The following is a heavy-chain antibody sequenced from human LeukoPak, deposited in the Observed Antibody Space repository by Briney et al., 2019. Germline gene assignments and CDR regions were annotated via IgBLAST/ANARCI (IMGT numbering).Heavy chain of an antibody. Sequence: PSETLSLTCAVYGGSFSGQYWGWIRQPPGKGLEWIGEINHGGSISYNASLKSRDTISLDTSKNQFSLKLSSVTAADTAVYYCAGGDYHGSESYANYWGQGTLVTVSS. CDR2: INHGGSI. D-gene: IGHD3-10*01. V-gene: IGHV4-34*01. CDR1: GGSFSGQY. J-gene: IGHJ4*02. CDR3: AGGDYHGSESYANY.